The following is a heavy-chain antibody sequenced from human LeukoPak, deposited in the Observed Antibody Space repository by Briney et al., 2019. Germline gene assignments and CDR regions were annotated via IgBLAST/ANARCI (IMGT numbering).Heavy chain of an antibody. V-gene: IGHV1-69*05. J-gene: IGHJ4*02. Sequence: ASVKVSCKASGGTFSSYAISWVRQAPGQGLEWMGRIIPIFGTANYAQKFQGRVTITTDESTSPAYMEMRSLRSEDTAVYYCARGGYSYGYGFPDLDYWGQGTLVTVSS. D-gene: IGHD5-18*01. CDR3: ARGGYSYGYGFPDLDY. CDR2: IIPIFGTA. CDR1: GGTFSSYA.